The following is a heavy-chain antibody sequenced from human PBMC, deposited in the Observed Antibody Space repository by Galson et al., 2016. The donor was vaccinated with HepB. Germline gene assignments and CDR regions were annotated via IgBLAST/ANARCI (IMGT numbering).Heavy chain of an antibody. D-gene: IGHD1-26*01. V-gene: IGHV3-74*01. CDR2: INRVWSSA. J-gene: IGHJ4*02. CDR1: GFTLSSYW. CDR3: ARREGRYADY. Sequence: SLKLSCEASGFTLSSYWMHWVRHTPGQGLVWVSRINRVWSSANYADTVKGRFTISRDKPKNTLFLQMNSLRAEDTAVYYGARREGRYADYWGQGTLVTVSS.